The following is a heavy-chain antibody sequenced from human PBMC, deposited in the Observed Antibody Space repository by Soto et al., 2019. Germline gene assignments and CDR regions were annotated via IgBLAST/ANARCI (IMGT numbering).Heavy chain of an antibody. CDR2: IYYSGST. J-gene: IGHJ6*02. CDR3: AGYYDILTGYYKSDGMDV. CDR1: GGSISSYY. Sequence: SETLSLTCTVSGGSISSYYWSWIRQPPGKGLEWIGYIYYSGSTNYNPSLKSRVTISVDTSKNQFSLKLSSVTAADTAVYYCAGYYDILTGYYKSDGMDVWGQGTTVTVYS. D-gene: IGHD3-9*01. V-gene: IGHV4-59*01.